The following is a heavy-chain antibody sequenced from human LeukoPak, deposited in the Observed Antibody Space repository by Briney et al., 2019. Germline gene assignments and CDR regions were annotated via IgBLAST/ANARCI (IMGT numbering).Heavy chain of an antibody. V-gene: IGHV3-74*01. Sequence: GGSLRLSCAASGFTISNYWMHGVRQAPGKGLVWVSRINSDATGTTYADSVKGRFTISRDNAKNTVYLHMNSLRAEDTAVYYCARAPGAFDYWGQGTLVTVSS. J-gene: IGHJ4*02. D-gene: IGHD7-27*01. CDR1: GFTISNYW. CDR2: INSDATGT. CDR3: ARAPGAFDY.